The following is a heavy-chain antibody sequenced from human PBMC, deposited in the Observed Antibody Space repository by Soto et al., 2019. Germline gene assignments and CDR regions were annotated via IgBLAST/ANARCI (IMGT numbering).Heavy chain of an antibody. CDR3: ARLLPWCYGSGSYSDDY. CDR1: GGSFSGYY. Sequence: PSETLSLTCAVYGGSFSGYYWSWIRQPPGKGLEWIGEINHSGSTNYNPSLKSRVTISVDTSKNQFSLKLSSVTAADTAVYYCARLLPWCYGSGSYSDDYWGQGTLVTVSS. J-gene: IGHJ4*02. V-gene: IGHV4-34*01. D-gene: IGHD3-10*01. CDR2: INHSGST.